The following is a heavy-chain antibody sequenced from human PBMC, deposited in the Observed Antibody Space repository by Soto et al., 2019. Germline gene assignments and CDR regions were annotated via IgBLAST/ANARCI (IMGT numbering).Heavy chain of an antibody. D-gene: IGHD4-17*01. CDR3: TRGGDYSNY. CDR1: GFTFSGSA. CDR2: IRSKANSYAT. J-gene: IGHJ4*02. Sequence: EVQLVESGGGLVQPGGSLKLSCAASGFTFSGSAMHCVRQASGKGLEWVGRIRSKANSYATAYAASVKGRFTISRDDSKNTAYLQMNSLKTEDTAVYYCTRGGDYSNYWGQGTLVTVSS. V-gene: IGHV3-73*02.